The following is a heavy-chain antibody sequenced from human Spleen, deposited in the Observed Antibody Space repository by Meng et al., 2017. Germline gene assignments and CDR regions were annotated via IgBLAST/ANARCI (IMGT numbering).Heavy chain of an antibody. V-gene: IGHV4-39*01. CDR2: IYYSGST. CDR3: AHNYYDSSGYYNNWFDP. CDR1: GGSISSSSYY. D-gene: IGHD3-22*01. Sequence: QVQLQESGPGLVKPSQTLSLTCSVSGGSISSSSYYWGWLRQPPGKGLEWIGSIYYSGSTYYNPSLKSRVTISVDTSKNRFSLKLSSVTAADTAVYYCAHNYYDSSGYYNNWFDPWGQGTLVTVSS. J-gene: IGHJ5*02.